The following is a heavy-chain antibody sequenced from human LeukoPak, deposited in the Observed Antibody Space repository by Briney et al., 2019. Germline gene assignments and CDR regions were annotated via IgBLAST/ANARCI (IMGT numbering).Heavy chain of an antibody. V-gene: IGHV5-51*01. J-gene: IGHJ4*02. CDR1: GYSFTSYR. CDR2: IYPGDSDT. D-gene: IGHD7-27*01. Sequence: GESLKISCKGSGYSFTSYRIGWVRQMPGKGLEWMGIIYPGDSDTRYSPSFQGQVTISADKSISTAYLQWSSLKASDTAMYYCARHHPGPDDTADWGDYWGQGTLVTVSS. CDR3: ARHHPGPDDTADWGDY.